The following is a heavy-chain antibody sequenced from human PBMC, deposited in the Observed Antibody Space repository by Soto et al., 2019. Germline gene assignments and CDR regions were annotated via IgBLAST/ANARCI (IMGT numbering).Heavy chain of an antibody. Sequence: PGGSLRLSCAASGFTFRTYGMHWVRQAPGKGLEWVALIWVDENNKNYADSVKGRFTISRDNSQNTLYLQMNSLRVEDTAVYYCARDFKKGSYLDYWGQGTPVTVSS. CDR2: IWVDENNK. J-gene: IGHJ4*02. V-gene: IGHV3-33*01. D-gene: IGHD3-10*01. CDR1: GFTFRTYG. CDR3: ARDFKKGSYLDY.